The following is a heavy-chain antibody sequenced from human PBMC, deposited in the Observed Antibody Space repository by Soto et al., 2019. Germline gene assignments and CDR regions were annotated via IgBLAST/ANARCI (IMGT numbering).Heavy chain of an antibody. V-gene: IGHV4-31*03. CDR2: IYYSGST. J-gene: IGHJ6*02. CDR1: GGSISSGGYY. D-gene: IGHD3-10*01. CDR3: ARDSRSGVYYYGLDV. Sequence: SETLSLTCTVSGGSISSGGYYWGWIRQHPGKGLEWIGYIYYSGSTYYNPSLKSRVTISVDTSKNQFSLKLSSVTAADTAVYYCARDSRSGVYYYGLDVWGQGTTVTLSS.